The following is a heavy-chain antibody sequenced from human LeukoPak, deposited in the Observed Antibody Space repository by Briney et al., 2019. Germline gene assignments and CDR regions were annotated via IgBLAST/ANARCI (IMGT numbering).Heavy chain of an antibody. CDR1: GGSISRTPYY. Sequence: SETLSLTCTVSGGSISRTPYYWAWIRQPPGKGLEWIGSIYYSGSTHYNPSLKSRLSISVDTSKSQFSLKLSSVTAADTAVYYCARGPDHYYARLGPWGQGTLVTVSS. CDR3: ARGPDHYYARLGP. J-gene: IGHJ5*02. V-gene: IGHV4-39*07. CDR2: IYYSGST. D-gene: IGHD3-10*01.